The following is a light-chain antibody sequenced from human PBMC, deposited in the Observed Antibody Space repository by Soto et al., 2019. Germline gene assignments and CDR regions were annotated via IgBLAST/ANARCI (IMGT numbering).Light chain of an antibody. V-gene: IGLV2-14*01. CDR1: SSDVGGYNY. J-gene: IGLJ1*01. Sequence: VLTQPASVSGSPGQSITISCTGTSSDVGGYNYVSWYQQHPGKAPKLMIYDVSNRPSGVSNRFSGSKSGNTASLTISGLQAVDEADYYCSSYTSCTSVFVTG. CDR2: DVS. CDR3: SSYTSCTSV.